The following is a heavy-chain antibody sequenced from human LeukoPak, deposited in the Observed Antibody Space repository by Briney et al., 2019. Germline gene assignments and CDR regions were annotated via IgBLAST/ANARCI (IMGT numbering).Heavy chain of an antibody. J-gene: IGHJ4*02. Sequence: GGSLRLSCAASGFTFSSYGMHWVRQAPGKGLEWVAVISYDGSNKYYADSVKGRFTISRDNSKNTLYLQMNSLRAEDTAVYYCAKDMYSSSWYYLDYWGQGTLVTVSS. D-gene: IGHD6-13*01. V-gene: IGHV3-30*18. CDR2: ISYDGSNK. CDR1: GFTFSSYG. CDR3: AKDMYSSSWYYLDY.